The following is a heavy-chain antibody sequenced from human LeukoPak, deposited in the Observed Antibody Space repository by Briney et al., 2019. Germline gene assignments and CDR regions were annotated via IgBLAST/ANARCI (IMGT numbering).Heavy chain of an antibody. CDR3: AMSQGYYDSSGYYGY. CDR1: GFTFSCYA. Sequence: PGGSLRLSCGASGFTFSCYAMTSVPQAPAKVLERVSAISGIGGITYYVDCVKGRFTISRDNSKNTLYLQMNSLRAEDTAVYYCAMSQGYYDSSGYYGYWGQGTLVTVSS. D-gene: IGHD3-22*01. J-gene: IGHJ4*02. CDR2: ISGIGGIT. V-gene: IGHV3-23*01.